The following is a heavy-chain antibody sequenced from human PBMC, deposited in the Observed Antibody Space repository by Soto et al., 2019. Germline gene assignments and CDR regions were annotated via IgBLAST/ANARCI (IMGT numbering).Heavy chain of an antibody. Sequence: QVQLVQSGAEVKKPGASVKVSCKASGYTFTTYAMHWVRQAPGQRLECMGWINTGNGDTKYSQKFQGRVTITRDTSANTVYMELTGLTSEETAVYYCARAYSSSWLFDSWGQGSLVTVSS. CDR2: INTGNGDT. CDR3: ARAYSSSWLFDS. D-gene: IGHD6-13*01. CDR1: GYTFTTYA. J-gene: IGHJ4*02. V-gene: IGHV1-3*04.